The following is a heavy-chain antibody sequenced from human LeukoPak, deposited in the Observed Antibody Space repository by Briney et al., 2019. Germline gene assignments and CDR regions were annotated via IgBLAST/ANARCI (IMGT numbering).Heavy chain of an antibody. Sequence: ASVKVSCKAYGYTFSNYDVTWVRQAPGQGLEYMGWMNPNSGNTGFAQKFRGRVTMTSDASTTSAFMELMRLTSEDTAVYYCTRAVRNQLLSEYWGQGTRITVSS. CDR1: GYTFSNYD. V-gene: IGHV1-8*01. CDR2: MNPNSGNT. J-gene: IGHJ4*02. D-gene: IGHD2-2*01. CDR3: TRAVRNQLLSEY.